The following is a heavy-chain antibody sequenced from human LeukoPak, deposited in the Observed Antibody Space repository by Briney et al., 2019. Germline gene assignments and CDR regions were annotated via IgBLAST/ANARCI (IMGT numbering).Heavy chain of an antibody. V-gene: IGHV4-34*01. CDR2: INHSGST. CDR3: ARRPYSSGWYGAFDI. Sequence: SETLSLTCAAYGGSFSGYYWSWIRQPPGKGLEWIGEINHSGSTNYNPSLKSRVTISVDTSKNQFSLKLSSVTAADTAVYYCARRPYSSGWYGAFDIWGQGTMVTVSS. J-gene: IGHJ3*02. D-gene: IGHD6-19*01. CDR1: GGSFSGYY.